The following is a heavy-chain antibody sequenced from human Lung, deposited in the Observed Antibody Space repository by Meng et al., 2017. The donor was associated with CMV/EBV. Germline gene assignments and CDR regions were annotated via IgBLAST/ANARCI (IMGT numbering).Heavy chain of an antibody. CDR1: GGSISSYY. CDR3: ARGGRFWDA. D-gene: IGHD3-16*01. CDR2: SGST. V-gene: IGHV4-59*01. Sequence: SETLSLSCSVSGGSISSYYWSWIRQPPGKGLEWIGYSGSTNYTPSLQSRVTISVDTSKNQFSLKLSSVTAAATAVYYCARGGRFWDAWGQGALVTVSS. J-gene: IGHJ5*02.